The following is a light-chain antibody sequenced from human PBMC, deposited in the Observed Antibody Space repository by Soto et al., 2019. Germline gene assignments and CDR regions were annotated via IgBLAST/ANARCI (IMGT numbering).Light chain of an antibody. CDR1: QSVSSNF. V-gene: IGKV3-20*01. J-gene: IGKJ3*01. CDR2: GAS. Sequence: EIVLTQSPGTMSVSPGERVTLSCRASQSVSSNFLAWHQQKPGQAPRLLTYGASSRAGGIPDRFRGSGSGTDFTLTIYSLEPEDFAVYYCQQYGSAPFTFGPGTKVDVK. CDR3: QQYGSAPFT.